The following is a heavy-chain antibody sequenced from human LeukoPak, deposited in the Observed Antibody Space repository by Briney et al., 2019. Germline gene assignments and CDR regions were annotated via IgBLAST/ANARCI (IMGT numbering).Heavy chain of an antibody. J-gene: IGHJ4*02. D-gene: IGHD2-2*01. V-gene: IGHV3-21*01. CDR3: ARAPGADLDY. CDR1: GFTFSSYS. CDR2: ISSSSSYI. Sequence: PGGSLRLSCAASGFTFSSYSMNWVRQAPGKGLEWVSSISSSSSYIYYADSVKGRFTVSRDNAKNSLYLQMNSLRAEDTAVYYCARAPGADLDYWGQGTLVTVSS.